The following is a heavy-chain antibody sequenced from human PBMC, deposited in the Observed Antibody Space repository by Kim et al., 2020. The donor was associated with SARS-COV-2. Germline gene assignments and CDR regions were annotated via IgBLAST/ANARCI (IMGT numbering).Heavy chain of an antibody. J-gene: IGHJ4*02. V-gene: IGHV1-3*01. CDR2: INADNGNK. D-gene: IGHD3-3*01. CDR1: GYSFIHFN. CDR3: AREANEWYDNNKDKTLFF. Sequence: ASVKVSCKAFGYSFIHFNVHWLRQAPGQSLEWMGWINADNGNKKYSERFQGRVTITRDRSATTAYMDLSSLRSEDTAVDFCAREANEWYDNNKDKTLFFWSQGTLVTVSS.